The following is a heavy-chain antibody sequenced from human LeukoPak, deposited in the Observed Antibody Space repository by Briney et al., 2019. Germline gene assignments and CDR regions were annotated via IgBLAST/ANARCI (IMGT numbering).Heavy chain of an antibody. CDR1: GGSFSGYY. CDR2: INHSGST. V-gene: IGHV4-34*01. Sequence: SETLSLTCAVYGGSFSGYYWSWIRQPPGKGLEWIGEINHSGSTNYNPSLKSRVTISVDTSKNQFSLKLSSVTAADTAVYYCARLVGYGDYVFSVGYYYMDVWGKGTTVTISS. D-gene: IGHD4-17*01. CDR3: ARLVGYGDYVFSVGYYYMDV. J-gene: IGHJ6*03.